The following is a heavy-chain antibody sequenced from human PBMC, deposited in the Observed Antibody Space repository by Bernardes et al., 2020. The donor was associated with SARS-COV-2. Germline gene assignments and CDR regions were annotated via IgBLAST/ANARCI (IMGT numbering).Heavy chain of an antibody. V-gene: IGHV3-23*01. D-gene: IGHD3-3*01. CDR3: AKDLMSEWPGGWFDP. Sequence: GGSLRLSRAASGFTFSSYAMSWVRQAPGKGLEWVSAISGSGGSTYYADSVKGRFTISRDNSKNTLYLQMNSLRAEDTAVYYCAKDLMSEWPGGWFDPWGQGTLVTVSS. CDR1: GFTFSSYA. J-gene: IGHJ5*02. CDR2: ISGSGGST.